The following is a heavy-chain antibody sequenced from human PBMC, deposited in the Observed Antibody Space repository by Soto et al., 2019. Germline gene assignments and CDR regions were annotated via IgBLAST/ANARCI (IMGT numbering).Heavy chain of an antibody. D-gene: IGHD5-12*01. CDR1: GFTFSSYA. V-gene: IGHV3-30-3*01. CDR3: AREPVVGGYDQEGGYFQH. J-gene: IGHJ1*01. CDR2: ISYDGSNK. Sequence: QVQLVESGGGVVQPGRSLRLSCAASGFTFSSYAMHWVRQAPGEGLEWVAVISYDGSNKYYADSVKGRFTISRDNSKNTLYLQMNSLRAEDTAVYYCAREPVVGGYDQEGGYFQHWGQGTLVTVSS.